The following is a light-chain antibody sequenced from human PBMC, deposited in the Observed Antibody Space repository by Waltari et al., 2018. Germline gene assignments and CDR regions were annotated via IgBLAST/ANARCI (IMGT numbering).Light chain of an antibody. Sequence: SYVLTQPPSVSVAPGQTARIACGGNDIGTKSVHWYQHKPGLAPLGVVYYDSGRPSKTPARFSGSNSGNSATLTISRVDAGDEADYYCQVWDSDTGHSGVFGGGTKLTVL. CDR2: YDS. J-gene: IGLJ3*02. CDR1: DIGTKS. V-gene: IGLV3-21*01. CDR3: QVWDSDTGHSGV.